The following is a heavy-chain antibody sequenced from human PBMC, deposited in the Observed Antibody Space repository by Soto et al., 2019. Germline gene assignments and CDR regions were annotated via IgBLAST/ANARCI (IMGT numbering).Heavy chain of an antibody. CDR1: GFTFSRYG. J-gene: IGHJ3*02. Sequence: PGGSLRLSCAASGFTFSRYGMHWVRQAPGKGLEWVAVIWYDGSNKYYADSVKGRFTISRDNSKNTLYLQMNSLRAEDTAVYYCAKGETFYDFWSGYSPDAFDIWGQGTMVTVSS. CDR3: AKGETFYDFWSGYSPDAFDI. V-gene: IGHV3-33*06. CDR2: IWYDGSNK. D-gene: IGHD3-3*01.